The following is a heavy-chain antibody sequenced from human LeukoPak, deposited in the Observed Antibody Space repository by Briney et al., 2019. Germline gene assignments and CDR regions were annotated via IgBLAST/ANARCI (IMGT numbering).Heavy chain of an antibody. CDR1: GGTFSSYA. D-gene: IGHD6-13*01. CDR2: IIPIFGTA. Sequence: ASVKVSCKASGGTFSSYAISWVRQAPGQGLEWMGGIIPIFGTANYAQKFQGRVTITADESTSTAYMELSSLRSEDTAVYYCAIQPRRGYSSSWSLPDYWGQGTLVTVSS. CDR3: AIQPRRGYSSSWSLPDY. J-gene: IGHJ4*02. V-gene: IGHV1-69*13.